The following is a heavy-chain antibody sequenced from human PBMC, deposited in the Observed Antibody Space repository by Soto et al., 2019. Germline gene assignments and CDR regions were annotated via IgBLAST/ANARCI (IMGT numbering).Heavy chain of an antibody. CDR1: GGSISSSSYY. V-gene: IGHV4-39*07. J-gene: IGHJ5*02. CDR2: IYYSGST. CDR3: ARDLEAYYYDSSGFNWFDP. Sequence: PSETLSLTCTVSGGSISSSSYYWGWIRQPPGKGLEWIGSIYYSGSTYYNPSLKSRVTISVDTSKNQFSLKLSSVTAADTAVYYCARDLEAYYYDSSGFNWFDPWGQGTLVTVSS. D-gene: IGHD3-22*01.